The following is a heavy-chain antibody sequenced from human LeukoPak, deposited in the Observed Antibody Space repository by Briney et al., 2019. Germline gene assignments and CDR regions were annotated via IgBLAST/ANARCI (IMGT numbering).Heavy chain of an antibody. CDR2: IIPIFGTA. D-gene: IGHD6-19*01. V-gene: IGHV1-69*13. CDR1: GGTFSSYA. J-gene: IGHJ4*02. Sequence: GASVKVSCKASGGTFSSYAISWVRQAPGQGLEWMGGIIPIFGTANYAQKFQGRVTITADESTSTAYMELSSLRSEDTAVYYCASEKQGYSSGWYWGSYFDYWGQGTLVTVSS. CDR3: ASEKQGYSSGWYWGSYFDY.